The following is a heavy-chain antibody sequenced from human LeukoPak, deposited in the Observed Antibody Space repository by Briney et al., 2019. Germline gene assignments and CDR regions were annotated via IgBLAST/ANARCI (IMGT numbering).Heavy chain of an antibody. CDR1: GGSISSSNYY. V-gene: IGHV4-39*07. J-gene: IGHJ5*02. D-gene: IGHD5-12*01. CDR3: ARDPDGSGSGYGWFDP. Sequence: PSETLSLTCTVSGGSISSSNYYWGWIRQPPGKGLEWIGSIYYSGSTYYNPSLKSRVTISLDTSKNHFSLKLTAVTAADTAVYYCARDPDGSGSGYGWFDPWGQGTLVTVSS. CDR2: IYYSGST.